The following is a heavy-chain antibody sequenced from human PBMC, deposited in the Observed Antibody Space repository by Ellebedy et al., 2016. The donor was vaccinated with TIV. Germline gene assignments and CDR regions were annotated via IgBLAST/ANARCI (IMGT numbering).Heavy chain of an antibody. V-gene: IGHV4-59*08. CDR3: ARREYPYDGSGYPYFGY. J-gene: IGHJ4*02. Sequence: MPSETLSLTCTVSGGSISSYYWSWIRQPPGKGLEWIGYIYYSGSTNYNPSLKSRVTISVDTSKKQFSLKLSSVTAADTAMYFCARREYPYDGSGYPYFGYWGRGTLVTVSS. CDR2: IYYSGST. CDR1: GGSISSYY. D-gene: IGHD3-22*01.